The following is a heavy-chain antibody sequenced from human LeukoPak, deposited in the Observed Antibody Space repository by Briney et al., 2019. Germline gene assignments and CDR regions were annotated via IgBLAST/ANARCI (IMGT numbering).Heavy chain of an antibody. J-gene: IGHJ4*02. Sequence: GGSLRLSCAASGFTFDDYGMSWVRQAPGKGLEWVSGINWNGGSTVYADSVKGRFTISRDNAKNSLYLQMNSLRAEDTALYYCASDWWFGELPYFDYWGQGTLVTVSS. V-gene: IGHV3-20*04. CDR2: INWNGGST. CDR1: GFTFDDYG. D-gene: IGHD3-10*01. CDR3: ASDWWFGELPYFDY.